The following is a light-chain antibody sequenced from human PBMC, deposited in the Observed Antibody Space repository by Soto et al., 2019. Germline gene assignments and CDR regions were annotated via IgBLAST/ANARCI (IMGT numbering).Light chain of an antibody. J-gene: IGKJ5*01. CDR1: QSVSSSY. V-gene: IGKV3-20*01. CDR2: GAS. Sequence: NEMTQPPGTLSLSPKERATLSCRASQSVSSSYLAWYQQKTGNAPRLLISGASSRATGIPDGFRGGGSGTDFTRTVSRLEPVAVAVYYCQQYGSTPRPITFGQGARLE. CDR3: QQYGSTPRPIT.